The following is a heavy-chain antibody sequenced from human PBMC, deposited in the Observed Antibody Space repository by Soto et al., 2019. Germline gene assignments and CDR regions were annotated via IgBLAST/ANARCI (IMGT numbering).Heavy chain of an antibody. CDR2: IYYSGST. J-gene: IGHJ4*02. V-gene: IGHV4-30-4*01. D-gene: IGHD3-16*02. CDR1: GGSISSGDYY. Sequence: SETLSLTCTVSGGSISSGDYYWSWIRQPPGKGLEWIGYIYYSGSTYYNPSLKSRVTISVDTSKNQFSLKLSSVTAAGTAVYYCASKDYVWGSYRYVNWGQGTLVTVSS. CDR3: ASKDYVWGSYRYVN.